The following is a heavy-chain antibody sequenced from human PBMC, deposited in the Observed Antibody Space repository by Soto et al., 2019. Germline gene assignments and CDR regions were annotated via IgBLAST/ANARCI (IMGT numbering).Heavy chain of an antibody. D-gene: IGHD1-1*01. Sequence: EVQLVQSGAEVKKPGQSLKISCKGYGYTFTDYWIGWVRQMPGKGLELIGLIYPGDSDTRYSPSFQGRVTISADKSISTAFLQWRSLRASDTAMYYCASQKTVIRGPLSSNWFDPWGQGTLVTVSS. CDR1: GYTFTDYW. CDR3: ASQKTVIRGPLSSNWFDP. J-gene: IGHJ5*02. V-gene: IGHV5-51*01. CDR2: IYPGDSDT.